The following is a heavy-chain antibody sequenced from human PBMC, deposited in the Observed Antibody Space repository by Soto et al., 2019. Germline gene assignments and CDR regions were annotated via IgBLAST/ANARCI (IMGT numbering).Heavy chain of an antibody. CDR1: GGSISNYY. D-gene: IGHD3-9*01. CDR3: ARDHRDYDILTGYYPGAYFDY. CDR2: IYYSGST. J-gene: IGHJ4*02. Sequence: PSETLSLTCIVSGGSISNYYWSWIRQPPGKGLEWIGYIYYSGSTNYNPSLKSRVTISVDTSKSQFSLKLSSVTAADTAVYYCARDHRDYDILTGYYPGAYFDYWGQGTLVTVSS. V-gene: IGHV4-59*01.